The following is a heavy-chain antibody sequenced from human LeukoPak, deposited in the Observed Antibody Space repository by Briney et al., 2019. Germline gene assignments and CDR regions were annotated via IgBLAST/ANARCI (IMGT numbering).Heavy chain of an antibody. CDR1: GVTVSSNY. V-gene: IGHV3-53*01. Sequence: PGGSLRPSFAASGVTVSSNYMSWVRQAPGKGLEGVSVIYSGGSTYYADSVKGRFTISRDNSKNTLYLQMNSLRAEDTAVYYCATHPGDTSYGFDYWGQGTLVTVSS. D-gene: IGHD5-18*01. CDR3: ATHPGDTSYGFDY. J-gene: IGHJ4*02. CDR2: IYSGGST.